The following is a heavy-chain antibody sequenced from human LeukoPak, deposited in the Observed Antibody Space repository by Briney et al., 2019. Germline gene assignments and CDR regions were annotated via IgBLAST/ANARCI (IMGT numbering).Heavy chain of an antibody. Sequence: SVKVSCKASGGTFSSYAISWVRQAPGQGLEWMGGIIPIFGTANYAQKFQGRVTITADESTSTAYMELSSLRSEDTAVYYCARDVTGDQSWFFDLWGRGTLVTVSS. CDR2: IIPIFGTA. CDR1: GGTFSSYA. CDR3: ARDVTGDQSWFFDL. D-gene: IGHD7-27*01. V-gene: IGHV1-69*13. J-gene: IGHJ2*01.